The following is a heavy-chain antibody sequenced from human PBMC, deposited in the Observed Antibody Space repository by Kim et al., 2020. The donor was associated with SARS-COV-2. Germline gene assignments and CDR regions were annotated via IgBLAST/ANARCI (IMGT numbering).Heavy chain of an antibody. Sequence: SPSFQGKVTISADKSISTAYLQWGSLKASDTAMYYCARLGGGSTVDAFDIWGQGTMVTVSS. V-gene: IGHV5-51*01. CDR3: ARLGGGSTVDAFDI. J-gene: IGHJ3*02. D-gene: IGHD3-16*01.